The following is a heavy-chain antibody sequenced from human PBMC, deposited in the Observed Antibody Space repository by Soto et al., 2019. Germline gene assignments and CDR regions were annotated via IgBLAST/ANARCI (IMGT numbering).Heavy chain of an antibody. Sequence: GGSLRLSCAASGFSFSDSPMHWVRQASGKGLEWVGRIRSNANNYATAYAASVKGRFTISRDDSKNTAYLQMNSLKTEDTVVYYCSRVPRSDDAIDFWGQGTMVTVSS. CDR3: SRVPRSDDAIDF. CDR1: GFSFSDSP. J-gene: IGHJ3*01. V-gene: IGHV3-73*01. CDR2: IRSNANNYAT.